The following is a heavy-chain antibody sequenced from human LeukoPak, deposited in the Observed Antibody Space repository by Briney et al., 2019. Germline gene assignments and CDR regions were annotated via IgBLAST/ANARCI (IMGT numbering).Heavy chain of an antibody. D-gene: IGHD5-24*01. V-gene: IGHV1-24*01. CDR1: GHTLSELP. Sequence: ASVKVSCKVSGHTLSELPMYWVRQAPGKGLEWIGGFDPENDERIYAQNFRNRFTMTEDTSTDTAYMELTTLTSEDTAVYYCATEMTSIVLDSWGQGTLVTVSS. J-gene: IGHJ4*02. CDR3: ATEMTSIVLDS. CDR2: FDPENDER.